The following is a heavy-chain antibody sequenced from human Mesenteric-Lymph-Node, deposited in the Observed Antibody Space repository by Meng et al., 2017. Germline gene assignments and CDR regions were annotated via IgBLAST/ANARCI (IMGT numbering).Heavy chain of an antibody. CDR2: IKQDGSEK. J-gene: IGHJ6*02. Sequence: GGSLRLSCAVSGFIFSDHYMDWVRQAPGKGLEWVANIKQDGSEKYYVDSVKGRFTISRDNAKNSLYLQMNSLRAEDTAVYYCAREARTILYYYYGMDVWGQGTTVTVSS. CDR3: AREARTILYYYYGMDV. D-gene: IGHD5-12*01. V-gene: IGHV3-7*01. CDR1: GFIFSDHY.